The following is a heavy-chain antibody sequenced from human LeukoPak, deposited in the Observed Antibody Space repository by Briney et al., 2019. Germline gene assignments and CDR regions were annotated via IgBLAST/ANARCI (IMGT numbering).Heavy chain of an antibody. V-gene: IGHV3-23*01. D-gene: IGHD3-16*02. CDR2: ISGSGENT. CDR3: AKTVSGSYSYQGGDY. CDR1: GFTFSSYA. J-gene: IGHJ4*02. Sequence: GGSLRLSCAASGFTFSSYAMSWVRQAPGKGPEWVSAISGSGENTNYADSVKGRFTMSRDNSRNMLYLQMNSLRDEDTAKYYCAKTVSGSYSYQGGDYWGQGTLVTVSS.